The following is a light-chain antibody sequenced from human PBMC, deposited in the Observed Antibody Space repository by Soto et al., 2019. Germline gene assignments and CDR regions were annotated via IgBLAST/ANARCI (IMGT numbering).Light chain of an antibody. CDR2: TGS. CDR3: QESNSFSHT. J-gene: IGKJ4*01. Sequence: DIQMTQSPSSVSASVGDRVSITCRASQGISNWLAWYQQKPGRAPKLLIYTGSSLQSGVPSRFSGTGFGTDISLTKSCLAPEDIATDYCQESNSFSHTFGGRTKVKIK. V-gene: IGKV1-12*01. CDR1: QGISNW.